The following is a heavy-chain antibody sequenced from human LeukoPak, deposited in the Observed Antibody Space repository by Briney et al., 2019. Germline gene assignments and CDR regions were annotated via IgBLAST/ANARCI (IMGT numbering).Heavy chain of an antibody. Sequence: SQTLSLTCTVSGGSISSVDYYWSWIRQPPGKGLEWIGYIYYSGSTYYNPSLKGRLTISMDTSKNHFSLKLSSVTAADTTVYYCAVRYCSTSSCYPYFDYWGQGTLVTVSS. V-gene: IGHV4-30-4*08. J-gene: IGHJ4*02. D-gene: IGHD2-2*01. CDR1: GGSISSVDYY. CDR3: AVRYCSTSSCYPYFDY. CDR2: IYYSGST.